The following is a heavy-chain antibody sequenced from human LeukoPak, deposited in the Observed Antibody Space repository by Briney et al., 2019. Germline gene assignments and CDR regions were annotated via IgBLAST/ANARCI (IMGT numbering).Heavy chain of an antibody. CDR1: GRSISRHF. CDR2: IHYSGRT. D-gene: IGHD3-22*01. V-gene: IGHV4-59*11. Sequence: SETLSLTCTVSGRSISRHFWRWIRQPPGKGLDWIAFIHYSGRTKYNPSLQSRVTISIDTSENNFSLKLTSVTAADTAVYYCARLLSNDSSGDPATFDMWGQGTVVSVSS. J-gene: IGHJ3*02. CDR3: ARLLSNDSSGDPATFDM.